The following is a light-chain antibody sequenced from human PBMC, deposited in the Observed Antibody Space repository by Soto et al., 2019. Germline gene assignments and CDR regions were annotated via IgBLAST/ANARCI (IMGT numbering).Light chain of an antibody. CDR3: GLYMGSGIWV. J-gene: IGLJ3*02. V-gene: IGLV8-61*01. Sequence: QTVVTQEPSFSVSPGGTVTLTCGLSSGSVSTSYYPSWYQQTPGQAPRTLIYNTNTRSSGVPDRFSGSILGNKAALTSTGAQADDESDYYCGLYMGSGIWVFGGGTKLTVL. CDR2: NTN. CDR1: SGSVSTSYY.